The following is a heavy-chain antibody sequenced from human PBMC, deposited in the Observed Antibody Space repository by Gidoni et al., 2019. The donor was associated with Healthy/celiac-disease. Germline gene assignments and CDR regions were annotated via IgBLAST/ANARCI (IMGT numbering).Heavy chain of an antibody. J-gene: IGHJ6*02. V-gene: IGHV3-7*01. CDR3: ARRYCSSTSCRGGYYYYYGMDV. CDR1: GFTFSSYW. D-gene: IGHD2-2*01. CDR2: IKQDGSEK. Sequence: EVQLVESGGGLVQPGGSLRLSCAASGFTFSSYWMSWVRQAPGKGLEWVANIKQDGSEKYYVDSVKGRFTISRDNAKNSLYLQMNSLRAEDTAVYYCARRYCSSTSCRGGYYYYYGMDVWGQGTTVTVSS.